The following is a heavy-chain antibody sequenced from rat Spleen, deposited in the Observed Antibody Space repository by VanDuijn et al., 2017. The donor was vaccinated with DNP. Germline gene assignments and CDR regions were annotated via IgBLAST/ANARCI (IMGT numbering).Heavy chain of an antibody. CDR1: GFTFSDYA. CDR2: IGSTGSRT. D-gene: IGHD1-3*01. V-gene: IGHV5-17*01. CDR3: ARHGRVTTVATYWYFDF. J-gene: IGHJ1*01. Sequence: EVQLVESGGGFVQPGGSLKLSCAASGFTFSDYAMAWVRQGPKKGLEWVATIGSTGSRTYYRESVKGRFTISRDNAKSTLSLQMDTLRSEDTATYFCARHGRVTTVATYWYFDFWGPGTMVTVSS.